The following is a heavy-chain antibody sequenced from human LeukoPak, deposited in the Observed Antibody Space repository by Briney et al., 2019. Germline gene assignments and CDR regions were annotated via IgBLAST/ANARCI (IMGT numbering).Heavy chain of an antibody. D-gene: IGHD1-1*01. J-gene: IGHJ4*02. V-gene: IGHV1-8*01. CDR3: TRGRGGTIDRGYMDY. CDR2: MNSNTGNT. Sequence: ASVKVSCKVSGYTFINYDIMWVRQATGQGLEWMGWMNSNTGNTGYAQRFQGRVTMTRDTSRSTAYMELSSLGSEDTAVYYCTRGRGGTIDRGYMDYWGQGTLVTVSS. CDR1: GYTFINYD.